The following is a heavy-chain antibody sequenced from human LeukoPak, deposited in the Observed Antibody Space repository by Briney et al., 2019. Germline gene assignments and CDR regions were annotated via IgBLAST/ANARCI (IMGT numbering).Heavy chain of an antibody. D-gene: IGHD6-19*01. CDR3: ATIVSDSSGWYHFDH. V-gene: IGHV3-66*01. Sequence: PGGSLRLSCAASGFTVSSKYMAWVRQAPGKGLEWVSFINSGGTTNYADSVKGRFTTSRDYSKNTLNLQMNSLRAEDTAVYYCATIVSDSSGWYHFDHWGQGALVTVSS. CDR2: INSGGTT. CDR1: GFTVSSKY. J-gene: IGHJ4*02.